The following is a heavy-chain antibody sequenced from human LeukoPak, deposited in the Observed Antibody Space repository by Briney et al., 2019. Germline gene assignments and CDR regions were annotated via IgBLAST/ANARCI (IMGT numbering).Heavy chain of an antibody. CDR1: GFTFSSYG. J-gene: IGHJ4*02. D-gene: IGHD2-21*02. V-gene: IGHV3-43*02. Sequence: GGSLRLSCAASGFTFSSYGMHWVRQAPGKGLEWVSLISGDGGSTYYADSVKGRFTISRDNSKNSLYLQMNSLRTEDTALYYCAKGGSRDCGGDCYLFDYWGQGTLVTVSS. CDR3: AKGGSRDCGGDCYLFDY. CDR2: ISGDGGST.